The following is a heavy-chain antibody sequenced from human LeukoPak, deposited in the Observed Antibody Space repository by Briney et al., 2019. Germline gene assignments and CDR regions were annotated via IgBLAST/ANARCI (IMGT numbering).Heavy chain of an antibody. V-gene: IGHV1-69*13. CDR3: ARVSPHPYYSGMDV. CDR1: GGTFSSYA. CDR2: IIPIFGTA. Sequence: GASVKVSCKASGGTFSSYAISWVRQAPGQGLEWMGGIIPIFGTANYAQKFQGRVTITADESTSTAYMELSSLRSEDTAVYYCARVSPHPYYSGMDVGGQGPTVTVS. J-gene: IGHJ6*02.